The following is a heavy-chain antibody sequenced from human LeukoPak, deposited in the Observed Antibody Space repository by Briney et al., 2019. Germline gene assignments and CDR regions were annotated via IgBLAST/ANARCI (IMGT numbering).Heavy chain of an antibody. CDR2: IHSGGSDV. CDR1: GFTFSSYK. V-gene: IGHV3-21*06. J-gene: IGHJ4*02. Sequence: GGSLRLSCAASGFTFSSYKMNWVRQAPGRGLEWVSSIHSGGSDVYYADSVKGRFTVSRDNAKNSLFLQMNSLRAEDTALYYCARGHYDILTGNYKWTPDYWGQGTLVTDSS. CDR3: ARGHYDILTGNYKWTPDY. D-gene: IGHD3-9*01.